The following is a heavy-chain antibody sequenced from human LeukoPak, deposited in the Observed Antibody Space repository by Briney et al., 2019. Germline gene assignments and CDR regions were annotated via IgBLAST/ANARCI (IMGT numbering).Heavy chain of an antibody. CDR1: GGSISSYY. V-gene: IGHV4-59*01. CDR3: ARRYYDSSGYDY. CDR2: IYYSGST. D-gene: IGHD3-22*01. Sequence: SETLSLTCTVSGGSISSYYWSWIRQHPGKGLEWIGYIYYSGSTNYNPSLKSRVTISVDTSKNQFSLKLSSVTAADTAVYYCARRYYDSSGYDYWGQGTLVTVSS. J-gene: IGHJ4*02.